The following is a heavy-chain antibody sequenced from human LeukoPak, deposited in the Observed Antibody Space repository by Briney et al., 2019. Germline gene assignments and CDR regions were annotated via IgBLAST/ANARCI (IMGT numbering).Heavy chain of an antibody. CDR2: INHSGST. D-gene: IGHD3-16*01. CDR1: GGSFSGYY. Sequence: SETLSLTCAVYGGSFSGYYWSWIRRPPGKGLEWIGEINHSGSTNYNPSLKSRVTISVDTSKNQFSLKLSSVTAADTAVYYCARAGGYYDYVWGSYMRLDYWGQGTLVTVSS. J-gene: IGHJ4*02. V-gene: IGHV4-34*01. CDR3: ARAGGYYDYVWGSYMRLDY.